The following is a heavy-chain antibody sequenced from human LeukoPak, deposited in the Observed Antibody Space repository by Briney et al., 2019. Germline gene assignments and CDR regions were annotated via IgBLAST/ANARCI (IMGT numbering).Heavy chain of an antibody. CDR2: FSYSGGT. V-gene: IGHV4-39*01. D-gene: IGHD1-26*01. Sequence: SETLSLTCTVSGGSISNSNYYWGWVRQPPGKGLEWIGSFSYSGGTYYNPSLKSRVTISVDTSKNQFSLKLTSVTAADTAVYYCARRTSNPVGAIDYWGQGTLVTVSS. J-gene: IGHJ4*02. CDR1: GGSISNSNYY. CDR3: ARRTSNPVGAIDY.